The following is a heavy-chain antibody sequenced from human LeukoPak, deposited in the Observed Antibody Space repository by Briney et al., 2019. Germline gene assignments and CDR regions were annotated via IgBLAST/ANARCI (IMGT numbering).Heavy chain of an antibody. V-gene: IGHV1-18*01. D-gene: IGHD6-6*01. CDR1: GYTFTNYD. J-gene: IGHJ6*03. CDR3: ATDHRXSSSSSYYYYMDV. Sequence: ASVKVSCKASGYTFTNYDISWVRQAPGQGLEWMGWISPYNGNTNYAQKFQGRVTMTTHTSTSTAYMELRSLRSDDTAVYYCATDHRXSSSSSYYYYMDVWGTGTTVTVSS. CDR2: ISPYNGNT.